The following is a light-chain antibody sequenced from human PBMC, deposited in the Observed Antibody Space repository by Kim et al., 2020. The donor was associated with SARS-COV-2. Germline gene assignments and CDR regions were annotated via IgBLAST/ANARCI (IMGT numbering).Light chain of an antibody. J-gene: IGLJ3*02. V-gene: IGLV1-44*01. CDR2: SND. Sequence: GPRVPISCYGSISNIGSNVVNWYQQLPGTAPKLLMYSNDYRPSGVPDRFSGSKSGTSASLAISGLQSEDEADYYCAAWDDSLKGSVFGGGTQLTVL. CDR3: AAWDDSLKGSV. CDR1: ISNIGSNV.